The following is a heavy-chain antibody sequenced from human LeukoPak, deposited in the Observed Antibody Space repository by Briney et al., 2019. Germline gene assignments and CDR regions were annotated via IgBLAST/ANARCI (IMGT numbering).Heavy chain of an antibody. J-gene: IGHJ4*02. CDR1: GFTFSSYW. CDR3: ARDLRYFDWLLLGNPYYFDY. V-gene: IGHV3-7*04. D-gene: IGHD3-9*01. Sequence: GGSLRLSCAASGFTFSSYWMSWVRQAPGKGLEWVANIKQDGSEKYYVDSVKGRFTISRDNAKNSLYLQMNSLRAEDTAVYYCARDLRYFDWLLLGNPYYFDYWGQGTLVTVSS. CDR2: IKQDGSEK.